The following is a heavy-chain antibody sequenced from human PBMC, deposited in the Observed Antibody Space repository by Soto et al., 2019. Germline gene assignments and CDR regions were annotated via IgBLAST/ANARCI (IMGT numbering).Heavy chain of an antibody. J-gene: IGHJ4*02. CDR2: INPSGGST. Sequence: ASVKVSCKASGYTFTAYYMHWVRQAPGQGLEWMGIINPSGGSTSYAQKFQGRVTMTRDTSTSTFYMELSSLRSGDTAVYYCARAGPDILTGYSLDYWGQGTLVTVSS. CDR1: GYTFTAYY. CDR3: ARAGPDILTGYSLDY. D-gene: IGHD3-9*01. V-gene: IGHV1-46*03.